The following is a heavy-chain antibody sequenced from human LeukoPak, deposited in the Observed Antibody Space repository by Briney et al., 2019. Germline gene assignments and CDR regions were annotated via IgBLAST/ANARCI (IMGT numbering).Heavy chain of an antibody. CDR3: ARLQGYCSGGSRLPFFDY. CDR2: ISSSSSYI. Sequence: GGSLRLSCAASGFTFSSYSMNWVRQAPGKGLEWVSSISSSSSYIYYADSVKGRFTISRDNAKNSLYLQMNSLRAEDTAVYYCARLQGYCSGGSRLPFFDYWGQGTLVTVSS. V-gene: IGHV3-21*01. D-gene: IGHD2-15*01. J-gene: IGHJ4*02. CDR1: GFTFSSYS.